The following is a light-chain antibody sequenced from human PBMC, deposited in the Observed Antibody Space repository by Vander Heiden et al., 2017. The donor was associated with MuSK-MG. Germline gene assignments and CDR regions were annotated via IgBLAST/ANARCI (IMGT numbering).Light chain of an antibody. CDR2: WAS. V-gene: IGKV4-1*01. CDR1: QSVLYSPNNKNY. J-gene: IGKJ2*01. Sequence: DIVMTQSPDSLAVSLGERATINCKSSQSVLYSPNNKNYLAWYQQQPGQPPKLLIYWASTRESGVPARFSGSGSGTDFTLTISSVRAEDVAVYYCQQDDATPYTFGQGTKLEI. CDR3: QQDDATPYT.